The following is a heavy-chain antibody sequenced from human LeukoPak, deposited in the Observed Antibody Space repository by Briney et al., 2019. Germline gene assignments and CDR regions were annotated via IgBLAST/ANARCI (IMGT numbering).Heavy chain of an antibody. J-gene: IGHJ5*02. Sequence: GESLKISCKGSGYTFTGYYMHWVRQAPGQGLEWMGWINPNSGGTNYAQKFQGRVTMTRDTSISTAYMELSRLRSDDTAVYYCARRRASNWFDPWGQGTLVTVSS. CDR2: INPNSGGT. CDR1: GYTFTGYY. V-gene: IGHV1-2*02. CDR3: ARRRASNWFDP.